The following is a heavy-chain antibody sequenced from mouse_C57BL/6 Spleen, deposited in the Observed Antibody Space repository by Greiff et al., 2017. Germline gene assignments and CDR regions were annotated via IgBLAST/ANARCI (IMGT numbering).Heavy chain of an antibody. Sequence: VQLQQSGPELVKPGASVKISCKASGYTFTDYYMNWVKQSHGKSLEWIGDINPNNGGTSYNQKFKGKATLTVDKSSSTAYMELRSLTSEDSAVYYCAIGGLLAYWGQGTLVTVSA. D-gene: IGHD2-3*01. J-gene: IGHJ3*01. V-gene: IGHV1-26*01. CDR2: INPNNGGT. CDR3: AIGGLLAY. CDR1: GYTFTDYY.